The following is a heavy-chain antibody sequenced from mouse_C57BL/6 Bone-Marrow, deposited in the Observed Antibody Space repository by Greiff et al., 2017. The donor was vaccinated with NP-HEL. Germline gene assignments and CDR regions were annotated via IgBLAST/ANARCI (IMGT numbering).Heavy chain of an antibody. D-gene: IGHD1-1*01. J-gene: IGHJ3*01. CDR3: ARRYYGSSGGFAY. V-gene: IGHV1-50*01. CDR1: GYTFTSYW. CDR2: IDPSDSYT. Sequence: QVQLQQPGAELVKPGASVKLSCKASGYTFTSYWMQWVKQRPGQGLEWIGEIDPSDSYTNYNQKFKGKATLTVDTSSSTAYMQLSSLTSEDSAVYYCARRYYGSSGGFAYWGQGTLVTVSA.